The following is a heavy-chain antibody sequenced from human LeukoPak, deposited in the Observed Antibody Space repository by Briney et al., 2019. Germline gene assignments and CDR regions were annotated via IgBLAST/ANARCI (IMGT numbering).Heavy chain of an antibody. D-gene: IGHD2-15*01. CDR3: ARVLVVVAATSRVNWFDP. V-gene: IGHV3-20*01. CDR2: INWNGGST. CDR1: GFTFDDYG. J-gene: IGHJ5*02. Sequence: GGSLRLSCAASGFTFDDYGMSWVRQAPGKGLEWVSGINWNGGSTGYADSVKGRFTISRDNAKNSLYLQMNSLRAEDTALYHCARVLVVVAATSRVNWFDPWGQGTLVTVSS.